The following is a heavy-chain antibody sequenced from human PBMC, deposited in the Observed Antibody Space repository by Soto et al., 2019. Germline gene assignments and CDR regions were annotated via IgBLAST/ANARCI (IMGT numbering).Heavy chain of an antibody. CDR1: GGTFSTYA. CDR2: IIPMFGTA. CDR3: ARRLQLWLRRINNGYSG. Sequence: QVQLVQSGAEVKKPESSVKVSCKAPGGTFSTYAISWVRQAPGQGLEWMGGIIPMFGTAKYAQRFQDRVTITADESTNTVYLELSSLRSEDTAVYFCARRLQLWLRRINNGYSGWGQGTLATVSS. V-gene: IGHV1-69*12. J-gene: IGHJ4*02. D-gene: IGHD5-12*01.